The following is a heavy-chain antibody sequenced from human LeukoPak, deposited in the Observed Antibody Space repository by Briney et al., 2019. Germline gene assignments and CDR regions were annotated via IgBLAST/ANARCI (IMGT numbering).Heavy chain of an antibody. J-gene: IGHJ4*02. CDR3: AKQFTMIVVAGVTN. CDR1: GYTFTSYY. D-gene: IGHD3-22*01. Sequence: AASVKVSCKASGYTFTSYYMHWVRQAPGKGLEWVSAISGSGGSTYYADSVKGRFTISRDNSKNTLYLQMNSLRAEDTAVYYCAKQFTMIVVAGVTNWGQGTLVTVSS. V-gene: IGHV3-23*01. CDR2: ISGSGGST.